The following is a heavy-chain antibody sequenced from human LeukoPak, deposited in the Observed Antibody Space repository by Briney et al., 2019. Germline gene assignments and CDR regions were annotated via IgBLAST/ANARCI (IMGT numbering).Heavy chain of an antibody. CDR3: ARALGSGFFDP. CDR1: GFTFSSYD. CDR2: IGTAGDT. Sequence: PGGSLRLACPASGFTFSSYDMHWVRQATGKGLEWVSAIGTAGDTYYPGSVKGRFTISRENAKNSLYLQMNGLRAGDTAVYYCARALGSGFFDPWGQGTLVTVSS. D-gene: IGHD3-10*01. V-gene: IGHV3-13*01. J-gene: IGHJ5*02.